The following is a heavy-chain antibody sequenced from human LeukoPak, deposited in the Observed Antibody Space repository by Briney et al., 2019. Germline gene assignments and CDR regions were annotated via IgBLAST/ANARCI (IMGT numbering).Heavy chain of an antibody. CDR3: ARAPLTTGILECFISEGYYFAS. D-gene: IGHD3-3*01. Sequence: GGSLRLSCAASGFTFSTYSMNWVRQAPGRGLEWVSYISSSSSTIYYADSVKGRFTISRDNAKNSLYLQMNSLRAEDTAVYYVARAPLTTGILECFISEGYYFASWGQGTLVTASS. J-gene: IGHJ4*02. V-gene: IGHV3-48*04. CDR1: GFTFSTYS. CDR2: ISSSSSTI.